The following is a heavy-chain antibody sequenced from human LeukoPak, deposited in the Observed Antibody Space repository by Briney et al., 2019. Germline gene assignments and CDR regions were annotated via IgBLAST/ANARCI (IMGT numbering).Heavy chain of an antibody. CDR1: GYTLIDYY. V-gene: IGHV1-8*02. Sequence: ASVKVSCKASGYTLIDYYIHWVRQAPGEGLEWMGWMNPNSGNTGYAQKFQGRVTMTRNTSISTAYMELSSLRSEDTAVYYCARLYYYDSSGYYHDAFDIWGQGTMVTVSS. J-gene: IGHJ3*02. CDR2: MNPNSGNT. CDR3: ARLYYYDSSGYYHDAFDI. D-gene: IGHD3-22*01.